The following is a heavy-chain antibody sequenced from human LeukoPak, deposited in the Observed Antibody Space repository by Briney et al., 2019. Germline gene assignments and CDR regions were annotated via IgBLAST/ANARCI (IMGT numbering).Heavy chain of an antibody. D-gene: IGHD2-2*01. CDR1: GFTVSSNY. Sequence: GRSLRLSCAASGFTVSSNYMSWVRQAPGKGLEWVSVIYSGGSTYYADSVKGRFTISRDNSKNTLYLQMNSPRAEDAAVYYCARNLIVVVPAASPNYYGMDVWGQGTTVTVSS. CDR3: ARNLIVVVPAASPNYYGMDV. CDR2: IYSGGST. V-gene: IGHV3-66*01. J-gene: IGHJ6*02.